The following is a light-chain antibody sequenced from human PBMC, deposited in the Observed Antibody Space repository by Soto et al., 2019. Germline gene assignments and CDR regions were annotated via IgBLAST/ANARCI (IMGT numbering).Light chain of an antibody. Sequence: HSVLTQPPSASGSPGQSVTISCTGTSSDVGAYKYVSWYQQYPGKAPKLMIYEVTKRPSGVPDRFSGSKSGNTASLTVSGLQAEDEADYYCTSYVGNDIWVFGGGTTLTVL. CDR3: TSYVGNDIWV. CDR2: EVT. J-gene: IGLJ3*02. V-gene: IGLV2-8*01. CDR1: SSDVGAYKY.